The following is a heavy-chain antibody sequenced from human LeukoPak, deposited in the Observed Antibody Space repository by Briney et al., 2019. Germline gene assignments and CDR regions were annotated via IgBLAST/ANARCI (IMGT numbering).Heavy chain of an antibody. CDR3: ARESSSWYGLDY. CDR1: GGTFSSYA. CDR2: IIPIFGTA. J-gene: IGHJ4*02. D-gene: IGHD6-13*01. Sequence: GASVKVSCKASGGTFSSYAISWVRQAPGQGLEWMGGIIPIFGTANYAQKFQGRVTITADESTSTAYMELSSLRSEDTAVYYCARESSSWYGLDYWGQGTLVTASS. V-gene: IGHV1-69*13.